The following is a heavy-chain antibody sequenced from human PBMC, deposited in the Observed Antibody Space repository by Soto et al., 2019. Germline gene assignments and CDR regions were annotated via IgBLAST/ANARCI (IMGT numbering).Heavy chain of an antibody. CDR3: ARMIAGSLDY. Sequence: QVQLVQSGAEMKKPGASVKVSCKASGYSFSLYGISWVRQAPGQGLEWMGWISTYNGNTKYAQKFQDRVTFTTDTSTSTAYMEVTSLGSDDTAVYYCARMIAGSLDYWGQGTLVTVSS. CDR1: GYSFSLYG. D-gene: IGHD2-21*01. J-gene: IGHJ4*02. V-gene: IGHV1-18*04. CDR2: ISTYNGNT.